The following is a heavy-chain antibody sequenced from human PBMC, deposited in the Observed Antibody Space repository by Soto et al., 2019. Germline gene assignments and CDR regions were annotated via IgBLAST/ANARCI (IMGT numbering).Heavy chain of an antibody. CDR3: AREFYGYYTYGPGDY. CDR1: GFMFGVYW. D-gene: IGHD3-3*01. CDR2: INDDGSER. V-gene: IGHV3-7*01. J-gene: IGHJ4*02. Sequence: EAQLVESGGGLVQPGGSLRLSCEASGFMFGVYWMSWVRQAPGKGLEWVANINDDGSERNYVDSVKGRFTISRDTPNNLLFLQMNSLRDEDTAVYYCAREFYGYYTYGPGDYWGQGTPVAVSS.